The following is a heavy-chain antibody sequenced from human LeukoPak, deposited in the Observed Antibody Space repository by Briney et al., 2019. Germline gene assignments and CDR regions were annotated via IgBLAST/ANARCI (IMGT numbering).Heavy chain of an antibody. CDR1: GYTFTSYG. CDR2: ISAYNGNT. Sequence: GASVKVSCKASGYTFTSYGISWVRQAPGQGLEWMGWISAYNGNTNYAQKFQGRVTITADKSTSTAYMELSSLRSEDTAVYYCARDKDIAVAGAPIPAPCWYFDLWGRGTLVTVSS. CDR3: ARDKDIAVAGAPIPAPCWYFDL. V-gene: IGHV1-18*01. J-gene: IGHJ2*01. D-gene: IGHD6-19*01.